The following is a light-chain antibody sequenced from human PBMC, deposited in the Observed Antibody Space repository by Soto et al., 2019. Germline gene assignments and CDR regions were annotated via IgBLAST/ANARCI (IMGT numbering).Light chain of an antibody. CDR2: EVS. CDR3: TSYTSSSTPYV. J-gene: IGLJ1*01. Sequence: QSVLTQPASVSGSPGQSITISCTGTSSDVGGYNYVSWYQQHPGKAPKLMIYEVSNRPSGVSNRFSGSKSGNTAFLTISGVQAEDEADYYCTSYTSSSTPYVFGTGTKVTV. V-gene: IGLV2-14*01. CDR1: SSDVGGYNY.